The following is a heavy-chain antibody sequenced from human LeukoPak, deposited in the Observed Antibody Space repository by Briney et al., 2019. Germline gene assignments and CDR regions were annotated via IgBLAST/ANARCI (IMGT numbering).Heavy chain of an antibody. J-gene: IGHJ3*02. Sequence: SETLSLTCTVSGGSISSYYWSWIRQPPGKGLEWIGYIYYSGSTNYNPSLKSRVTISVDTSKNQFSLKLSSVTAADTAVYYCASVVTIGAFDIWGQGTMVTVSS. CDR1: GGSISSYY. CDR2: IYYSGST. CDR3: ASVVTIGAFDI. V-gene: IGHV4-59*01.